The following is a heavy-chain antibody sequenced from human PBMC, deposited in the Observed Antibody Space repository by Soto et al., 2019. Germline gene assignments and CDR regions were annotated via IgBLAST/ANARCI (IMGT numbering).Heavy chain of an antibody. CDR1: GDAITRHY. Sequence: QVQLQESGPGLVKPSETLSLNCSVSGDAITRHYWSWIRQSPGKGLEWLGYFFHTGTALYNPSLRSRVTMSVDTPMNQFSLKRTSVIPADTAVYFCARNYGGNSQFFDLWGRGTLVTVSS. CDR3: ARNYGGNSQFFDL. CDR2: FFHTGTA. V-gene: IGHV4-59*11. D-gene: IGHD4-17*01. J-gene: IGHJ2*01.